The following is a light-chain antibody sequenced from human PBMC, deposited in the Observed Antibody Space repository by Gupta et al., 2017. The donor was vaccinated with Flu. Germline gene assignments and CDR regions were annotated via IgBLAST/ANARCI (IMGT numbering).Light chain of an antibody. CDR2: AAS. V-gene: IGKV3-15*01. CDR1: QGVSVN. CDR3: LLQNDWPTA. J-gene: IGKJ4*01. Sequence: PATLSVSPGESATLSCWTNQGVSVNLAWYQQKPGQAPRLLIYAASTRATAVPARFRGSPSGTQFTLTMTSRQSEDVAVYYILLQNDWPTAFGAETRVEI.